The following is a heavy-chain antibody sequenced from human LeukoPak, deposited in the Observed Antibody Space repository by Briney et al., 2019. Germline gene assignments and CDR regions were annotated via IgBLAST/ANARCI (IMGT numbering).Heavy chain of an antibody. CDR2: IYYSGST. D-gene: IGHD2-2*01. CDR1: GVSISSSNSY. CDR3: AREVPAADAEGGCFDY. V-gene: IGHV4-39*07. J-gene: IGHJ4*02. Sequence: SETLSLTCTVSGVSISSSNSYWGWIRQPPGKGLEWIGSIYYSGSTYYNPSLKSRVTISVDKSKNQFSLKLSSVTAADTAVYYCAREVPAADAEGGCFDYWGQGTLVTVSS.